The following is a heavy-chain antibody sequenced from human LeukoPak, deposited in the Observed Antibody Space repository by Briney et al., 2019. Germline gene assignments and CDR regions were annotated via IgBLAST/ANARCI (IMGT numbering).Heavy chain of an antibody. CDR3: AKDGAASTYLDY. Sequence: PGRSLRLSCAASGFTFSSYGMHWVRQAPGKGLEWVAVMWYDGTTKYYADSVKGRFTISRDNSKNTLYLQMDSLRAEDTAVYYCAKDGAASTYLDYRARGTWVTVPS. CDR1: GFTFSSYG. V-gene: IGHV3-33*06. J-gene: IGHJ4*02. D-gene: IGHD4/OR15-4a*01. CDR2: MWYDGTTK.